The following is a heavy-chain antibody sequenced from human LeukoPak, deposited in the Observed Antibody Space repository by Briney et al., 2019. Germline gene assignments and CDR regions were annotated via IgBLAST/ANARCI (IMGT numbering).Heavy chain of an antibody. V-gene: IGHV3-15*07. CDR2: IRSNSDGGTI. CDR3: ATDFYDST. J-gene: IGHJ5*02. Sequence: GGSLRLSCATSGFTFSNAWMNWVRQAPGKGLEWVGRIRSNSDGGTIDCAAPVKGRFTLSRDDSKTTLYLQMNSLQTEDTAVYYCATDFYDSTWGQGTLVTVSS. CDR1: GFTFSNAW. D-gene: IGHD3-22*01.